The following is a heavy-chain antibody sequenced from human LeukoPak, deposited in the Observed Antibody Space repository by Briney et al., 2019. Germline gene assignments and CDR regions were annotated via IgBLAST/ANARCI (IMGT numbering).Heavy chain of an antibody. J-gene: IGHJ4*02. Sequence: PGGSLRLSCAASGFTFSDYAMNWVRQAPGKGLEWVSSISSSSNYVYYAASVQGRFTIARDNTKNSLYLQMNSLRAEDTAVYYCTRDFDWCRNQYDYWGQGTLVTVSS. V-gene: IGHV3-21*01. D-gene: IGHD3-9*01. CDR1: GFTFSDYA. CDR3: TRDFDWCRNQYDY. CDR2: ISSSSNYV.